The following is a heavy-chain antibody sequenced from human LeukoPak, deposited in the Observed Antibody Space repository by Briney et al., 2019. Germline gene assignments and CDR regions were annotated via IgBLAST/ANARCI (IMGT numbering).Heavy chain of an antibody. CDR2: INTDYQNA. CDR1: GYTFTSYG. J-gene: IGHJ4*02. CDR3: ARDNGGSRDY. V-gene: IGHV1-18*01. Sequence: ASVKVSCKASGYTFTSYGISWVRQAPGQGLEWMGWINTDYQNAENAEQFQGRVTLTADTSTSTAYMELRSLTFDDTGVYYCARDNGGSRDYWGQGTLVTVSS. D-gene: IGHD1-26*01.